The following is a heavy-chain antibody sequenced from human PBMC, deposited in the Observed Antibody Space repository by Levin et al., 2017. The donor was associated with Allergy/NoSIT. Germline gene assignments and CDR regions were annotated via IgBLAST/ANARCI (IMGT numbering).Heavy chain of an antibody. D-gene: IGHD3-3*01. J-gene: IGHJ4*02. V-gene: IGHV3-48*01. CDR3: ASLFDFWSGYLGY. CDR2: ISSSSSTI. Sequence: LSLTCAASGFTFSSYSMNWVRQAPGKGLEWVSYISSSSSTIYYADSVKGRFTISRDNAKNSLYLQMNSLRAEDTAVYYCASLFDFWSGYLGYWGQGTLVTVSS. CDR1: GFTFSSYS.